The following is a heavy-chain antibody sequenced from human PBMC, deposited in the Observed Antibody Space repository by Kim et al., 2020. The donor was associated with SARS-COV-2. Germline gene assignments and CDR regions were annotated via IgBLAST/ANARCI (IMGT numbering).Heavy chain of an antibody. Sequence: YHPSSKSRVTISVDTSKNQFARKVSSVNAADTAVYYCARRVPGSLDIWFDPWGQGTLVTGSS. D-gene: IGHD1-26*01. J-gene: IGHJ5*02. CDR3: ARRVPGSLDIWFDP. V-gene: IGHV4-39*01.